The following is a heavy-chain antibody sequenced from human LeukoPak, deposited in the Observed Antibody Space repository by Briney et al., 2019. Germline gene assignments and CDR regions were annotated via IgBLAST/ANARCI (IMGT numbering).Heavy chain of an antibody. CDR3: ARVRGYSYGIDY. CDR1: GGSISSSSYY. V-gene: IGHV4-39*07. D-gene: IGHD5-18*01. J-gene: IGHJ4*02. CDR2: IYYSGST. Sequence: SETLSLTCTVSGGSISSSSYYWGWIRQPPGKGLEWIGSIYYSGSTYYNPSLKSRVTILVDTSKNQFSLKLSSVTAADTAVYYCARVRGYSYGIDYWGQGTLVTVSS.